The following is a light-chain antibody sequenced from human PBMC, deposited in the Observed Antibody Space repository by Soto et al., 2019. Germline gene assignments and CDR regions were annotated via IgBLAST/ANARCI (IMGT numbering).Light chain of an antibody. Sequence: DIQMTQSPSTLSASVGDRVTITCRASQSISTWLAWYQQKPGTVPKLLIHKASSLESGVPSRFSGSGSGTEFTLTISSLQPDDSATYYCQQYNSYPWTFGQGTKVEIK. CDR3: QQYNSYPWT. J-gene: IGKJ1*01. CDR2: KAS. CDR1: QSISTW. V-gene: IGKV1-5*03.